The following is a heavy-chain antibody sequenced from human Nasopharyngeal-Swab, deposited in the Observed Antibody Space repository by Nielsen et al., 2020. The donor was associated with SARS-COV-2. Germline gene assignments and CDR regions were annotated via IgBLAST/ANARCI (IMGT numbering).Heavy chain of an antibody. Sequence: GGALTIYCVASGFTLSSFSMTWVRQAPGKGLEWVADINEDGSDKYYVDSVKGRFTISRDNAKNSLFLQLNGLRAEDSAVYYCAASRGTAVDYFDYWGQGTLVTVSS. CDR3: AASRGTAVDYFDY. V-gene: IGHV3-7*01. D-gene: IGHD3-16*01. CDR1: GFTLSSFS. J-gene: IGHJ4*02. CDR2: INEDGSDK.